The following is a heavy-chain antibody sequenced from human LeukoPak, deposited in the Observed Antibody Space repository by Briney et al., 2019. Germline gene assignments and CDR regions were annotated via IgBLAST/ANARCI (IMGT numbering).Heavy chain of an antibody. V-gene: IGHV3-23*01. CDR3: AKRDF. Sequence: GGSLRLSCAASGFTFSSYSMNWVRQTPGKGLEWVSSISGSGGTTYYAGSVKGRFTISRDNSKNTLFLQMNSLRADDTAIYYCAKRDFWGQGTLVTVSS. J-gene: IGHJ4*02. CDR2: ISGSGGTT. CDR1: GFTFSSYS.